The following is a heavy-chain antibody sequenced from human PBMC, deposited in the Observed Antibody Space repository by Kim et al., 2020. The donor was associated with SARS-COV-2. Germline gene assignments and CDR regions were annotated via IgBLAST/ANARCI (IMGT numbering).Heavy chain of an antibody. CDR1: GGTFSSYA. J-gene: IGHJ4*02. V-gene: IGHV1-69*06. D-gene: IGHD3-10*01. CDR2: IIPIFGTA. CDR3: ARVANYYGSGSSI. Sequence: SVKVSCKASGGTFSSYAISWGRQAPGQGLEWMGGIIPIFGTANYAQKFQGRVTITADKSTSTAYMELSSLRSEDTAVYYCARVANYYGSGSSIWGQGTLVTVSS.